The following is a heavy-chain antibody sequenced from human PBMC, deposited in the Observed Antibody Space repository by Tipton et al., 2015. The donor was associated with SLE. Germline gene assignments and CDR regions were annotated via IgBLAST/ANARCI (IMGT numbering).Heavy chain of an antibody. Sequence: TLSLTCAVYGGSFSGYYWSWIRQPPGKGLEWIGEINHSGSTYYNPSLKSRVTISVDTSKNQFSLKLSSVTAADTAVYYCARVSSSSGSIDYWGQGTLVTVSS. D-gene: IGHD2-15*01. V-gene: IGHV4-34*01. CDR1: GGSFSGYY. CDR3: ARVSSSSGSIDY. CDR2: INHSGST. J-gene: IGHJ4*02.